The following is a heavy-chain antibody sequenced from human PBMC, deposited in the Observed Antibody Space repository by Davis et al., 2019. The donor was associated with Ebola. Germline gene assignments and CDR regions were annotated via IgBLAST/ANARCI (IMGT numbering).Heavy chain of an antibody. Sequence: GGSLRLSCAASGFTFSSYGMHWVRQAPGKGLEWVAVIWYDGSNKYYADSVKGRFTISRDNSKNTLYLQMNSLRAEDTAVYYCARDGVPAAIHRAPMDVWGQGTTVTVSS. CDR2: IWYDGSNK. J-gene: IGHJ6*02. CDR1: GFTFSSYG. D-gene: IGHD2-2*01. CDR3: ARDGVPAAIHRAPMDV. V-gene: IGHV3-33*01.